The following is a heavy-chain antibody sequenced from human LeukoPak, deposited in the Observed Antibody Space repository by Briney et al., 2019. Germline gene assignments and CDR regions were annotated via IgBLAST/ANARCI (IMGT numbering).Heavy chain of an antibody. Sequence: ASVKVSCKASGYTFTGYYMHWVRQAPGQGLKWMGWINPNSGGTNYAQKFQGRVTMTRDTSISTAYMELSRLRSDDTAVYYCARAATVVTPGYYYYMDVWGKGTTVTVSS. CDR1: GYTFTGYY. CDR2: INPNSGGT. D-gene: IGHD4-23*01. J-gene: IGHJ6*03. V-gene: IGHV1-2*02. CDR3: ARAATVVTPGYYYYMDV.